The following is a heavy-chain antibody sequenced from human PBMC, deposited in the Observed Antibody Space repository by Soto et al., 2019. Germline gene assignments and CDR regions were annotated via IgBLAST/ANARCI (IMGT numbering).Heavy chain of an antibody. CDR1: GFTFSSYW. D-gene: IGHD6-13*01. Sequence: GGSLRLSCSASGFTFSSYWMSWVRQAPGKGLEWVANIKQDGSEKYYVDSVKGRFTISRDNAKNSLYLQMNSLRAEDTAVYYCARVKRLFLSSSWTLYNWFDPWGQGTLVTVSS. V-gene: IGHV3-7*01. CDR2: IKQDGSEK. CDR3: ARVKRLFLSSSWTLYNWFDP. J-gene: IGHJ5*02.